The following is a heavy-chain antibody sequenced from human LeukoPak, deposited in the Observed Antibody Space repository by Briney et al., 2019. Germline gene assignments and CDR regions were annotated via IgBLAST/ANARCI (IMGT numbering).Heavy chain of an antibody. D-gene: IGHD6-13*01. V-gene: IGHV4-30-2*01. CDR2: IYHSGST. CDR1: GGSISSGGYY. CDR3: ARSDSSSGNFDY. Sequence: SQTLSLTCTVSGGSISSGGYYWSWIRQPPGKGLEWIGYIYHSGSTYYNPFLKSRVTISVDRSKNQFSLKLSSVTAADTAVYYCARSDSSSGNFDYWGQGTLVTVSS. J-gene: IGHJ4*02.